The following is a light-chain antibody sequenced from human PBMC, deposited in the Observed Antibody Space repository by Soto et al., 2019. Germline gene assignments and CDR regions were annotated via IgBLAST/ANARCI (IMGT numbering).Light chain of an antibody. J-gene: IGKJ1*01. CDR2: AAS. V-gene: IGKV1-6*01. CDR3: LQDYNYPWT. CDR1: QAIRND. Sequence: AIQMTQSPSSLSASVGDRVTITCRASQAIRNDVAWYQQKAGKAPKLLISAASILQSGVPSRFSGRGSGTDFTLTISSLQSEDLANYYCLQDYNYPWTFGQGTKVEI.